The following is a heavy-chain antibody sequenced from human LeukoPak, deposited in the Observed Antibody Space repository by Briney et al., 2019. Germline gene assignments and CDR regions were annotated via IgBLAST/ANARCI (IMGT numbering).Heavy chain of an antibody. D-gene: IGHD5-18*01. V-gene: IGHV3-74*01. CDR3: ARDGEDTAMNWQGDYYMDV. J-gene: IGHJ6*03. Sequence: GGSLRLSCAASGFTFRSYWMHWVRQAPGKGLVWFSRINTEGTSTTYADFVKGRFTISRDNAKNTLYLQMNSLRAGDTAVYYCARDGEDTAMNWQGDYYMDVWGKGTTVTISS. CDR2: INTEGTST. CDR1: GFTFRSYW.